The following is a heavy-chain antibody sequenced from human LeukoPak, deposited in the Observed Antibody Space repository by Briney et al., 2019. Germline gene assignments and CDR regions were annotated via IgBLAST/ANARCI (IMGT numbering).Heavy chain of an antibody. V-gene: IGHV4-4*07. Sequence: SETLSLTCTVSGGSISSYYWSWIRQPAGKGLEWIGRIYTGGSTNYNPSLKSRVTMSVDTSKNQFSLKLSSVTAADTAVYYCARGVIFGVVENWFDPWGQGTLVTVSS. D-gene: IGHD3-3*01. CDR2: IYTGGST. CDR1: GGSISSYY. CDR3: ARGVIFGVVENWFDP. J-gene: IGHJ5*02.